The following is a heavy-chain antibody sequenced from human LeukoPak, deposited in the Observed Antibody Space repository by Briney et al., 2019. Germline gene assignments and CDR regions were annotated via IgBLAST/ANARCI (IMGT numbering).Heavy chain of an antibody. Sequence: GGSLRLSCAASGFTFSSYWMSWVRQAPGKGLEWVANIKQDGSEKYYVDSVKGRFTISRDNAKNSLYLQMNSLRAEDTAVYYCARGFFGAGYYLDYWGQGTLVTVSS. J-gene: IGHJ4*02. CDR1: GFTFSSYW. CDR3: ARGFFGAGYYLDY. CDR2: IKQDGSEK. D-gene: IGHD3-22*01. V-gene: IGHV3-7*01.